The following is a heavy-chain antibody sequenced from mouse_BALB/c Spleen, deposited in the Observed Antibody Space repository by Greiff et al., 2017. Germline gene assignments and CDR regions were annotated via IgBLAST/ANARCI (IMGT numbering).Heavy chain of an antibody. CDR1: GYSITSGYY. J-gene: IGHJ3*01. CDR3: VYYDYDGFAY. Sequence: EVHLVESGPGLVKPSQSLSLTCSVTGYSITSGYYWNWIRQFPGNKLEWMGYISYDGSNNYNPSLKNRISITRDTSKNQFFLKLNSVTTEDTATYYCVYYDYDGFAYWGQGTLVTVSA. D-gene: IGHD2-4*01. V-gene: IGHV3-6*02. CDR2: ISYDGSN.